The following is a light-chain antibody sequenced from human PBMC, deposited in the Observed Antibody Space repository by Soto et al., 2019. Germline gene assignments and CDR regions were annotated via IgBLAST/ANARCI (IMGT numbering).Light chain of an antibody. CDR3: QQYNKWPLT. V-gene: IGKV3-15*01. CDR1: QSVSSN. Sequence: EIVMTQSPATLSVSPGERATLSCRASQSVSSNLAWYQQKPGQAPRLLIYGASTRATGIAARFSGSGSGTEFTLTISSLQSEDFAVYYCQQYNKWPLTFGQGTKVEIK. CDR2: GAS. J-gene: IGKJ1*01.